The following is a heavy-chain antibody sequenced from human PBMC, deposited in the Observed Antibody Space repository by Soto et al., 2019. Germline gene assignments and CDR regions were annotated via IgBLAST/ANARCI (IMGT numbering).Heavy chain of an antibody. D-gene: IGHD3-22*01. CDR2: IDWDDDK. J-gene: IGHJ5*02. Sequence: SGPTLVNPTQTLTLTCTFSGFSLSTSGMCVSWIRQPPGKALEWLALIDWDDDKYYSTSLKTRLTISKDTSKNQVVLTMTNMDPVDTATYYCARTRYYYDSSGYRIYWFDPWGQGTLVTVSS. CDR1: GFSLSTSGMC. CDR3: ARTRYYYDSSGYRIYWFDP. V-gene: IGHV2-70*01.